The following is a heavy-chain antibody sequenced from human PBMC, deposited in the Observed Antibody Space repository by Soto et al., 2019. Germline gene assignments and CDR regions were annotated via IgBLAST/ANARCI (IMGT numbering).Heavy chain of an antibody. J-gene: IGHJ6*02. V-gene: IGHV5-10-1*01. Sequence: PGESLKISCKGSGYSFTSYWISWVRQMPGKGLEWMGRIDPSDSYTNYSPSFQGHVTISADKSISTAYLQWSSLKASDTAMYYCARHDLWGYYYYYYGMDVWGQGTTVTVSS. CDR1: GYSFTSYW. CDR3: ARHDLWGYYYYYYGMDV. CDR2: IDPSDSYT. D-gene: IGHD3-10*01.